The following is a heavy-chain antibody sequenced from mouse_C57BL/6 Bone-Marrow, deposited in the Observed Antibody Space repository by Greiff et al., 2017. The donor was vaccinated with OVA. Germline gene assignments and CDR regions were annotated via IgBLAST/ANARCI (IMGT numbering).Heavy chain of an antibody. CDR1: GYTFTDHT. Sequence: QVQLQQSDAELVKPGASVKISCKVSGYTFTDHTIHWMKQRPEQGLEWIGYIYPRDGSTKYNEKFKGKATLTADKSSSTAYMQLNSLTSEDSAVYFGARGRRRGRTSAYYFDYWGQGTTLTVSS. CDR2: IYPRDGST. V-gene: IGHV1-78*01. CDR3: ARGRRRGRTSAYYFDY. J-gene: IGHJ2*01.